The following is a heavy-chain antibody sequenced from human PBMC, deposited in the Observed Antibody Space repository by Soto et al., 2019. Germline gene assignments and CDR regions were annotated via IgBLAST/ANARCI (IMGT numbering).Heavy chain of an antibody. Sequence: PGGSLRLSCAASGFNFSSYAMHWVRQAPGKGLEWVAVISYDGSIKYYAHSVKGRFTISRDNSKSTLYLQMNSLRAEDTAVYYCARNRGSYYPFDAFDIW. CDR1: GFNFSSYA. J-gene: IGHJ3*02. V-gene: IGHV3-30-3*01. CDR3: ARNRGSYYPFDAFDI. D-gene: IGHD1-26*01. CDR2: ISYDGSIK.